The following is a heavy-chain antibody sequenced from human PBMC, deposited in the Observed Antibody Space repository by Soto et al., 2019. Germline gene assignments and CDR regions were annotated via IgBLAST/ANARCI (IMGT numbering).Heavy chain of an antibody. CDR2: INPDSGGT. D-gene: IGHD3-16*02. V-gene: IGHV1-2*04. Sequence: ASVKVSCKASAYTFTGYYMHWVRQAPGQGLEQMGWINPDSGGTNYAQKFQGWVTMTRDTSISTAYMELSRLRSDDTAVYYCARDTPLGELSLYTLDYWGQGTLVTVSS. CDR1: AYTFTGYY. CDR3: ARDTPLGELSLYTLDY. J-gene: IGHJ4*02.